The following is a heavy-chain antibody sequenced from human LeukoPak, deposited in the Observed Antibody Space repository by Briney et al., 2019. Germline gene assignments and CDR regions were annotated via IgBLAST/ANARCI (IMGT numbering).Heavy chain of an antibody. CDR3: ARMGIVGATDCDY. CDR2: ISAYNGNT. J-gene: IGHJ4*02. V-gene: IGHV1-18*01. Sequence: ASVKVSCKASGYTFTSYGISWVRQAPGQGLEGMGWISAYNGNTNYAQKLQGRVTMTTDTSTSTDYMELRSLRSDDTAVYYCARMGIVGATDCDYWGQGTLVTVSS. D-gene: IGHD1-26*01. CDR1: GYTFTSYG.